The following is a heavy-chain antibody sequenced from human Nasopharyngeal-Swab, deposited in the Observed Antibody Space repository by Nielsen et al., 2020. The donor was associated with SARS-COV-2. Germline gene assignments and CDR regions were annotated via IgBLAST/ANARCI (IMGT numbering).Heavy chain of an antibody. CDR3: ARVTAARMDV. V-gene: IGHV4-34*01. Sequence: GSLRLSCAVYGGSFSGYYWSWIRQPPGKGLEWIGEINHSGSTNYNPSLKSRVTISVDRSKNQFSLKLSSVTAADTAVYYCARVTAARMDVWGKGTTVAVSS. CDR1: GGSFSGYY. D-gene: IGHD2-2*01. J-gene: IGHJ6*04. CDR2: INHSGST.